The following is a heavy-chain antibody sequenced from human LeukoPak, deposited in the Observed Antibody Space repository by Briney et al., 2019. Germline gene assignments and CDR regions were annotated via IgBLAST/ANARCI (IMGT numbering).Heavy chain of an antibody. CDR1: GFTFSTYS. Sequence: GSLRLSCAASGFTFSTYSMNWVRQAPGKGLEWVSSISSSSSYIYYADSVKGRFTISRDNAKNSLYLQMNSLRAEDTAVYYCARVGTMIVAAYYFDYWGQGTLVTVSS. CDR3: ARVGTMIVAAYYFDY. D-gene: IGHD3-22*01. V-gene: IGHV3-21*01. CDR2: ISSSSSYI. J-gene: IGHJ4*02.